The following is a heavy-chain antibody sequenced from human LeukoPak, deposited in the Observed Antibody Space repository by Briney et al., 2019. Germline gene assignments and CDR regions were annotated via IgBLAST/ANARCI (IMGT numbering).Heavy chain of an antibody. Sequence: SETLSLTCAVYGGSFSGYYWSWIRQPPGKGLEWIGDIYYSGTTYYNPSLKSRVTMSIDTSKKQFSLKLSSVTAADTAIYYCARQYSNTWYGWFDPWGQGTLVTVSS. CDR3: ARQYSNTWYGWFDP. CDR1: GGSFSGYY. V-gene: IGHV4-34*01. J-gene: IGHJ5*02. D-gene: IGHD6-13*01. CDR2: IYYSGTT.